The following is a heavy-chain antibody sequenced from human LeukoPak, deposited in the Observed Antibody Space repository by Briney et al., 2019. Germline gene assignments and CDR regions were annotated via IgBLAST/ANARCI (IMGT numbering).Heavy chain of an antibody. Sequence: SVKVSCKASGGTFSSYAISWVRQAPGQGLEWMGRIIPILGIANYAQKFQGRVTITADKSTSTAYMELSSLRSEDTAVYYCARAFLASHFRRYYFNYWGQGTLVTVSS. CDR3: ARAFLASHFRRYYFNY. J-gene: IGHJ4*02. CDR1: GGTFSSYA. V-gene: IGHV1-69*04. CDR2: IIPILGIA. D-gene: IGHD2-2*01.